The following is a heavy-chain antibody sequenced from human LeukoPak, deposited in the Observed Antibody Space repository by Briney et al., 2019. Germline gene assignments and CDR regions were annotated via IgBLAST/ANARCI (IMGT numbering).Heavy chain of an antibody. CDR3: ARRGYYDSSGYSFGH. V-gene: IGHV3-11*01. CDR2: ISSSSTTM. Sequence: GGSLRLSCAASGFTFSDYYMSWLRQAPGKGLEWLSYISSSSTTMSYADSVKGRFTISRDNAKNSLYLQMNSLRAEDTAVYYCARRGYYDSSGYSFGHWGQGTLVTVSS. D-gene: IGHD3-22*01. J-gene: IGHJ4*02. CDR1: GFTFSDYY.